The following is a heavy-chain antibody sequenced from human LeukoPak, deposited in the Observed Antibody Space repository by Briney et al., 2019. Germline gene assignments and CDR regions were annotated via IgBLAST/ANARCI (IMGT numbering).Heavy chain of an antibody. CDR3: ASVTAYYDILTGYHSQYYFDY. Sequence: SETLSLTCTVSGGSISSSSYYWGWIRQPPGKGLEWIGSIYYSGSTYYNPSLKSRVTISVDTSKNQFSLKLSSVTAADTAVYYCASVTAYYDILTGYHSQYYFDYWGQGTLVTVSS. V-gene: IGHV4-39*01. CDR2: IYYSGST. D-gene: IGHD3-9*01. J-gene: IGHJ4*02. CDR1: GGSISSSSYY.